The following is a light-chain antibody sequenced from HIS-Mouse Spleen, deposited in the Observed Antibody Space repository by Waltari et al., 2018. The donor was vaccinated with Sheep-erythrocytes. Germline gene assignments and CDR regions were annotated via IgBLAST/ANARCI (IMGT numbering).Light chain of an antibody. V-gene: IGLV2-11*01. Sequence: QSALTQPRSVSGSPGQSVTISCTGTSSDVGGYNYVSWYQQHPAKAPKLMIYDVSKRPSGVPDRFSGSKSCNTASLTISGLQAEDEADYYCCSYAGSYNHVFATGTKVTVL. CDR1: SSDVGGYNY. J-gene: IGLJ1*01. CDR2: DVS. CDR3: CSYAGSYNHV.